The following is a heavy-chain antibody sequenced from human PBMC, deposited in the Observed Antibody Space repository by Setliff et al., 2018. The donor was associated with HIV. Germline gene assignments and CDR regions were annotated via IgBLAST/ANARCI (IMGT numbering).Heavy chain of an antibody. CDR2: IYQTGTT. CDR1: GFSINSGYY. V-gene: IGHV4-38-2*01. D-gene: IGHD2-15*01. Sequence: LSETLSLTCAVSGFSINSGYYWGWIRQPPGKGLEWIGSIYQTGTTYYNPSLKSRVTISVDTSQNQFSLRLSSVTAADTAVYYCARGSGRFCSGGRCSAFDYWGQGTLVTVS. J-gene: IGHJ4*02. CDR3: ARGSGRFCSGGRCSAFDY.